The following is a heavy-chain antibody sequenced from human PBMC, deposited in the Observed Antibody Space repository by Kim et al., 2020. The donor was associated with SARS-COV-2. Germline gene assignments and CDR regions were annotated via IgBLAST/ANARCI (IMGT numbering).Heavy chain of an antibody. J-gene: IGHJ4*02. CDR1: GYTFTSYA. V-gene: IGHV1-3*01. Sequence: ASVKVSCKASGYTFTSYAMHWVRQAPGQRLEWMGWINAGNGNTKYSQKFQGRVTITRDTSASTAYMELSSLRSEDTAVYYCARGRAMVRGVIIGHLDYWGQGTLVTVSS. D-gene: IGHD3-10*01. CDR2: INAGNGNT. CDR3: ARGRAMVRGVIIGHLDY.